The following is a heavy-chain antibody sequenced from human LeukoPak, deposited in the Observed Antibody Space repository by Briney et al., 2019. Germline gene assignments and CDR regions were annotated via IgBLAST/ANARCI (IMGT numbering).Heavy chain of an antibody. CDR1: GYTFTSYG. CDR3: ARGGGYCSSTSCPDYFGY. V-gene: IGHV1-18*01. CDR2: ISAYNGNT. Sequence: GASVKVSCKASGYTFTSYGISWVRQAPGQGLEWMGWISAYNGNTNYAQKLQGRVTMTTDTSTSTAYMELRSLRSDDTAVYYCARGGGYCSSTSCPDYFGYWGQGTLVTVSS. D-gene: IGHD2-2*01. J-gene: IGHJ4*02.